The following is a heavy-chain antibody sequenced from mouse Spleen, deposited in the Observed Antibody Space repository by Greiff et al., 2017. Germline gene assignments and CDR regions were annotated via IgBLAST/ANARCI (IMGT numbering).Heavy chain of an antibody. D-gene: IGHD1-1*01. CDR1: GFTFSSYY. J-gene: IGHJ4*01. CDR2: ISSGGGST. V-gene: IGHV5-12-1*01. CDR3: ARDRSSSPYYYAMDY. Sequence: EVQVVESGGGLVKLGGSLKLSCAASGFTFSSYYMSWVRQTPEKRLEWVATISSGGGSTYYPDSVKGRFTISRDNAKNTLYLQMSSLNPEDTAVYYCARDRSSSPYYYAMDYWGQGTSVTVSS.